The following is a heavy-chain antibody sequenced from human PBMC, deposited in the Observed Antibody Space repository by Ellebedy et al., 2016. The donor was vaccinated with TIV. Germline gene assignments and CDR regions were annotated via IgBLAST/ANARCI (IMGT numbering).Heavy chain of an antibody. CDR1: GFIFSSYW. V-gene: IGHV3-7*01. J-gene: IGHJ2*01. CDR3: ARRYFDL. D-gene: IGHD1-14*01. Sequence: GESLKISXAASGFIFSSYWMSWVRQAPGKGLEWVANIKQDGGEEYYVDSVKGRFTISRDNAKNSLYLQMNSLRAEDTAVYYCARRYFDLWGRGTLVTVSS. CDR2: IKQDGGEE.